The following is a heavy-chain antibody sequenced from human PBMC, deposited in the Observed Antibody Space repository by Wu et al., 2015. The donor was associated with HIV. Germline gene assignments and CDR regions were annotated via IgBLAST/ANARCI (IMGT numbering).Heavy chain of an antibody. CDR1: GGTFSNYA. CDR2: IIPIFGTA. V-gene: IGHV1-69*12. D-gene: IGHD3-10*01. Sequence: QVXLVQSGAEVKKPGSSVKVSCKASGGTFSNYAINWVRQAPGQGLEWMGGIIPIFGTANYAQTFQVRVTITADESTSTAYMELSSLRSEDTAVYYCARDRGAMVRGVILTWYAFNIWGQGTMVTVSS. CDR3: ARDRGAMVRGVILTWYAFNI. J-gene: IGHJ3*02.